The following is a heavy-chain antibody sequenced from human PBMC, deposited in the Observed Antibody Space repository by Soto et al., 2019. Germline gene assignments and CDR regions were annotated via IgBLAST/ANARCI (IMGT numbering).Heavy chain of an antibody. J-gene: IGHJ4*02. V-gene: IGHV4-61*01. Sequence: SETLSLTCTVSDGSVSSGNYYWTWIRQPPGKGLEWIGYIHSSGSTLYIASLKSRVIISVDTSMNQFSLKLSSVTAADTAVYYCARDSLALFDSWGQGTLVTAPQ. CDR1: DGSVSSGNYY. D-gene: IGHD5-12*01. CDR2: IHSSGST. CDR3: ARDSLALFDS.